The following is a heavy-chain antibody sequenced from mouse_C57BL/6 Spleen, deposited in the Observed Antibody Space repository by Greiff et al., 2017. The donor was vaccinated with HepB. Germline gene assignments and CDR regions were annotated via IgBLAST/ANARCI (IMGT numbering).Heavy chain of an antibody. J-gene: IGHJ2*01. V-gene: IGHV1-80*01. Sequence: VQLQQSGAELVKPGASVKISCKASGYAFSSYWMNWVKQRPGKGLEWIGQIYPGDGNTNYNGKFKGKATLTADKSSSTAYMQLSSLTSEDSAVYFSATVYYYDDSHFDYWGQGTTLTVSS. CDR1: GYAFSSYW. CDR3: ATVYYYDDSHFDY. D-gene: IGHD1-1*01. CDR2: IYPGDGNT.